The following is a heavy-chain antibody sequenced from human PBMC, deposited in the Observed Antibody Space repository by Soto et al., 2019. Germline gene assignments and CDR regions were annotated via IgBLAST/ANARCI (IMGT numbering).Heavy chain of an antibody. Sequence: PSETLSLTCTVSGDSIISSDFYWGWVRQPPGKGLEWIGSIFYLGSSYYNPSLKSRVTMSVDTSKNQFSLRLRSVTAADTALYFCARHSLALRKNNWFDPWGQGITVTVS. V-gene: IGHV4-39*01. J-gene: IGHJ5*02. CDR3: ARHSLALRKNNWFDP. CDR2: IFYLGSS. D-gene: IGHD3-3*02. CDR1: GDSIISSDFY.